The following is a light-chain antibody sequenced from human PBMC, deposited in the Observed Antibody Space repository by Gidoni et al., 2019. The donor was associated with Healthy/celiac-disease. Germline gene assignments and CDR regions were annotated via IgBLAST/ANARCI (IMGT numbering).Light chain of an antibody. CDR1: SSDVGSYNL. Sequence: QSALTQHASVAGSPGQSITISCTGTSSDVGSYNLVSWYQQLPGKAPKLMIYEGSKRPSVFSNRFSGSKSGNTASLTISGLQAEDEADYYCCSYAGSSTHVVFGGGTKLTVL. J-gene: IGLJ2*01. CDR2: EGS. CDR3: CSYAGSSTHVV. V-gene: IGLV2-23*01.